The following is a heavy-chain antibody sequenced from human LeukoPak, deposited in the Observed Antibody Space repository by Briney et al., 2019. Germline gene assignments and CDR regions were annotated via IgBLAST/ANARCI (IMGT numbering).Heavy chain of an antibody. V-gene: IGHV3-21*01. J-gene: IGHJ2*01. CDR1: RFTFSSYS. CDR3: ARAPTIVGYSSRELGHWYFDL. D-gene: IGHD6-13*01. Sequence: GGSLRFSCAASRFTFSSYSLNWVRQASGKGLEWVSAISGSRSYIYYADSLKGRFTISRDNAKNSLYLQMSSLRAEDTAVYYCARAPTIVGYSSRELGHWYFDLWGRGTLVTVSS. CDR2: ISGSRSYI.